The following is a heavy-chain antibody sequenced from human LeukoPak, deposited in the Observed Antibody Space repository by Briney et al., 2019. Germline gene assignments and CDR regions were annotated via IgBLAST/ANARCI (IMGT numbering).Heavy chain of an antibody. Sequence: GGSLRLSCVVSGFTVSDNDMSWVRQAPGRGLEWVSFIHSGGTTFYADSVKGRFTISRHNSEDTVYLQVNSLRAEDTAVYYCARTYHYDSRGYYYGDYWGQGTLVTVSS. J-gene: IGHJ4*02. CDR2: IHSGGTT. CDR3: ARTYHYDSRGYYYGDY. V-gene: IGHV3-53*04. CDR1: GFTVSDND. D-gene: IGHD3-22*01.